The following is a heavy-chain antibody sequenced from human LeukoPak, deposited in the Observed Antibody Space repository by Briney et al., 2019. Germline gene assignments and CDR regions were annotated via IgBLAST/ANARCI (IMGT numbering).Heavy chain of an antibody. CDR3: ARGGEVYCSSTSCYSPFDY. Sequence: GGSLRLSCEASGFTFSDPYMSWIRQAPGKGLEWVAVISYDVGKKYYADSVKGRFTISRDNSKNTLYLQMNSLRAEDTAVYYCARGGEVYCSSTSCYSPFDYWGQGTLVTVSS. CDR1: GFTFSDPY. D-gene: IGHD2-2*02. V-gene: IGHV3-30*03. CDR2: ISYDVGKK. J-gene: IGHJ4*02.